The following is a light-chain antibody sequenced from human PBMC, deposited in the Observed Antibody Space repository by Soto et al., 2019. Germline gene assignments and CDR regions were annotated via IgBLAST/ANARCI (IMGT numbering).Light chain of an antibody. V-gene: IGKV2-28*01. CDR1: QSLLHSNGYNY. Sequence: DIVMTQSPLSLPVTPGEPASISCRSSQSLLHSNGYNYLDWYLQKPGQSPQLLSYLGSNRASGVPERFSGSGSGTNFTLKISRVEAVDLWVYYCIQALQTPLTFGQGTKVEIK. CDR3: IQALQTPLT. J-gene: IGKJ1*01. CDR2: LGS.